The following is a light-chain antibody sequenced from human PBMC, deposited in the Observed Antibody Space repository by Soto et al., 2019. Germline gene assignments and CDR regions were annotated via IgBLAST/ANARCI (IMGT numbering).Light chain of an antibody. CDR1: SSDVGGFNY. V-gene: IGLV2-14*01. CDR3: SSYTRSTTRV. Sequence: QSALTQPASVSGSPGQSITISCTGASSDVGGFNYVSWYQQYPGKAPKLIIYSVSNRPSGVSNRFSGSKSGNTASLTISGLQAEDEADYYCSSYTRSTTRVFGGGTKLTVL. CDR2: SVS. J-gene: IGLJ3*02.